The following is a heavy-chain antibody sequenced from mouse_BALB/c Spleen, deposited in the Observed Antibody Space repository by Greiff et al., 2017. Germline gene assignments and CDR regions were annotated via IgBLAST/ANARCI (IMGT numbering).Heavy chain of an antibody. Sequence: QVQLKESGAELVRPGSSVKISCKASGYAFSSYWMNWVKQRPGQGLEWIGQIYPGDGDTNYNGKFKGKATLTADKSSSTAYMQLSSLTSEDSAVYFYARHSFDGSSPGFAYWGQGTLVTVSA. CDR3: ARHSFDGSSPGFAY. CDR2: IYPGDGDT. CDR1: GYAFSSYW. D-gene: IGHD1-1*01. J-gene: IGHJ3*01. V-gene: IGHV1-80*01.